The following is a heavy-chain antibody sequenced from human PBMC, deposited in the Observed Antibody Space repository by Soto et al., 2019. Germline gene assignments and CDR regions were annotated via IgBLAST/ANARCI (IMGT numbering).Heavy chain of an antibody. CDR1: GYTFTGYY. CDR2: INPNSGGT. D-gene: IGHD2-2*01. Sequence: QVQLVQSGAEVKKPGASVKVSCKASGYTFTGYYMHWVRQAPGQGLEWMGWINPNSGGTNYAQKFQGWVTMTRDTSISTAYMELSRLRSDDTAVYYCATSILGYCSSTSCHQAMDVWGKGTTVTVSS. J-gene: IGHJ6*04. V-gene: IGHV1-2*04. CDR3: ATSILGYCSSTSCHQAMDV.